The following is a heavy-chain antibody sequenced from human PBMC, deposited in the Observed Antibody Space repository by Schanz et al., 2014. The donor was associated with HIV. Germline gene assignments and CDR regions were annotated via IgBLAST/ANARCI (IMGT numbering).Heavy chain of an antibody. D-gene: IGHD3-10*01. J-gene: IGHJ4*02. CDR1: SGSISSRGYY. V-gene: IGHV4-31*03. CDR2: IHNSGST. Sequence: QVQLQESGPGLVKPSQTLSLTCKVSSGSISSRGYYWSWIRQHPEKGLEWIGCIHNSGSTSYNPSLKSRVSISVDTSKNQFPLRLNSVTAADTAVYYCARSYGSGNLFDYWGQGTLVTVSS. CDR3: ARSYGSGNLFDY.